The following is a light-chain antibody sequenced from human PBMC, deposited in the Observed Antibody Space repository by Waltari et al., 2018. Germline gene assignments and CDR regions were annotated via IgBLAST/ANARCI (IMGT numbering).Light chain of an antibody. CDR1: SRNVGCYNS. V-gene: IGLV2-8*01. J-gene: IGLJ3*02. CDR3: SSYAGSNNWV. Sequence: QSALPQPPSASVSPGQSVTISCTGTSRNVGCYNSVSWYPQHPGKAPKLMIFDVNKRPSGVPDRFSGSKSGNTASLTVSGLQAADEADYYCSSYAGSNNWVFGGGTKLTVL. CDR2: DVN.